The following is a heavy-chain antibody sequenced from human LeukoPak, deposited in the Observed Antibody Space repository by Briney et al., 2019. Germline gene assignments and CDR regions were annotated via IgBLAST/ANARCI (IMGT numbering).Heavy chain of an antibody. V-gene: IGHV1-2*02. J-gene: IGHJ3*02. CDR1: GYTFTGYY. Sequence: ASVKVSCKASGYTFTGYYMHRVRQAPGQGLEWMGWINPNSGGTNYAQKFQGRVTMTRDTSISTAYMELSRLRSDDTAVYYCARDIAVAGTRAFDIWGQGTMVTVSS. CDR3: ARDIAVAGTRAFDI. CDR2: INPNSGGT. D-gene: IGHD6-19*01.